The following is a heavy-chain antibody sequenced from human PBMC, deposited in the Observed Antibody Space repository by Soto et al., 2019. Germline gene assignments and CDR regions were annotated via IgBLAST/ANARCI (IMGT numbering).Heavy chain of an antibody. V-gene: IGHV4-30-4*01. Sequence: SETLSLTCTVSGGSISSGDYYWSWIRQPPGRGLEWIGYIYYSGSTYYNPSLKSRVTISVDTSKNQFSLKLSSVTAADTAVYYCARHKGISRYGSGSYPYFDYWGQGTLVTVSS. D-gene: IGHD3-10*01. CDR3: ARHKGISRYGSGSYPYFDY. CDR2: IYYSGST. CDR1: GGSISSGDYY. J-gene: IGHJ4*02.